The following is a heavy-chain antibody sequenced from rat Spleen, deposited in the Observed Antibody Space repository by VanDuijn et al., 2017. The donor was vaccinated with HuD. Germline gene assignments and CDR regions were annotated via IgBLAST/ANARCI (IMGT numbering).Heavy chain of an antibody. CDR3: ARRHYGYTDYFDY. Sequence: EVQLVESGGGLVQPGRSLRLSCVASGFTFSDYYMAWVRQAPKKGLEWVATLSYDGHTTYYRDSVKGRFTISRDIAKSTLYLQMDSLGSEDTATYYCARRHYGYTDYFDYWGQGVMVTVSS. V-gene: IGHV5-7*01. CDR2: LSYDGHTT. D-gene: IGHD1-11*01. J-gene: IGHJ2*01. CDR1: GFTFSDYY.